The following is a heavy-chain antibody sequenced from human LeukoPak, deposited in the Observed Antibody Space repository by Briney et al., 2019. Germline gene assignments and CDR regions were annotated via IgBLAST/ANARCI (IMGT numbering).Heavy chain of an antibody. V-gene: IGHV3-20*04. CDR3: ARDSYGDYSAFDY. Sequence: GGSLRLSCAASGFTFDDYGMSWVRQVPGKGLEWVSGINLNGGSTGYADSVKGRFTISRDNDKNLLYLQMNSLRAEDTAFYYCARDSYGDYSAFDYWGQGTLVTVSS. J-gene: IGHJ4*02. D-gene: IGHD4-17*01. CDR2: INLNGGST. CDR1: GFTFDDYG.